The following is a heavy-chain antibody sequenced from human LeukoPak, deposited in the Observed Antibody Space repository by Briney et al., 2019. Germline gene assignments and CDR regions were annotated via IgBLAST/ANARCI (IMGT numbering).Heavy chain of an antibody. V-gene: IGHV4-59*01. CDR2: IYYSGSA. D-gene: IGHD1-7*01. CDR3: ARVPGGGTAAN. CDR1: GGSLSSYY. J-gene: IGHJ3*01. Sequence: SETLSLTCTVSGGSLSSYYWSWIRQPPGKGLEWIGYIYYSGSAKYNPSLKSRVTISVDTSKNQFSLKLSSVTAADTAVYYCARVPGGGTAANWGQGTMVTVSS.